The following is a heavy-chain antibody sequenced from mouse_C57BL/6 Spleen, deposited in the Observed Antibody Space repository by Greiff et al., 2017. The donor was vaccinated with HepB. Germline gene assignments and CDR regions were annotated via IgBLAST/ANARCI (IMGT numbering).Heavy chain of an antibody. D-gene: IGHD2-4*01. J-gene: IGHJ1*03. CDR3: ARDHYDYGYWYFDV. Sequence: EVKLMESGGGLVKPGGSLKLSCAASGFTFSDYGMHWVRQAPEKGLEWVAYISSGSSTIYYADTVKGRFTISRDNAKNTLFLQMTSLRSEDTAMYYCARDHYDYGYWYFDVWGTGTTVTVSS. CDR1: GFTFSDYG. CDR2: ISSGSSTI. V-gene: IGHV5-17*01.